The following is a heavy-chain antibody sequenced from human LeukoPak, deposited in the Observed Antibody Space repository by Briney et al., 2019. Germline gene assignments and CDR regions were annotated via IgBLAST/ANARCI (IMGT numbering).Heavy chain of an antibody. CDR1: GGSISSSSYY. J-gene: IGHJ4*02. Sequence: PSETLSLTCTVSGGSISSSSYYWGWIRQPPGKGLEWIGSIYYSGSTYYNPSLKSRVTISVDTSKNQFSLKLSSVTAADTAVYYCASLYSGYDYLSYYFDYWGQGTLVTVSS. V-gene: IGHV4-39*01. D-gene: IGHD5-12*01. CDR3: ASLYSGYDYLSYYFDY. CDR2: IYYSGST.